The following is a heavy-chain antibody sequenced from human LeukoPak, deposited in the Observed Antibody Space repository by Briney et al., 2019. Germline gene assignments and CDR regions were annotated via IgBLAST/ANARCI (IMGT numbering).Heavy chain of an antibody. CDR2: ISGSGGST. D-gene: IGHD3-10*01. CDR3: AKHMYGSGSYYPIDY. Sequence: GGSLRLSCAASGFTFSGYAMSWVRQAPGKGLEWVSAISGSGGSTYYADSVKGRFTISRDNSKNTLYLQMNSLRAEDTAVYYCAKHMYGSGSYYPIDYWGQGTLVTVSS. J-gene: IGHJ4*02. V-gene: IGHV3-23*01. CDR1: GFTFSGYA.